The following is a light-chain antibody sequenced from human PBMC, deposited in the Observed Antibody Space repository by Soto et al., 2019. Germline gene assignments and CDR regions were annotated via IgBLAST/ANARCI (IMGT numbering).Light chain of an antibody. CDR1: QNVSSSY. J-gene: IGKJ1*01. Sequence: EIVLTQSPGSIALSPGERANLCCRPSQNVSSSYLDWYKKKPGQAPRLLIYGASSRATGIPARFSSSGSGTDVTLTINSLEPEECAVYYCQKLHSSPWKCGQGNTGAIK. CDR2: GAS. CDR3: QKLHSSPWK. V-gene: IGKV3-20*01.